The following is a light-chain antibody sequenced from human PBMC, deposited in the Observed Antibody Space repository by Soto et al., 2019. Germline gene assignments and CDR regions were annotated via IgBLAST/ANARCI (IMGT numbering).Light chain of an antibody. J-gene: IGKJ4*01. CDR2: DAS. CDR1: QSVRSY. Sequence: EIVLTQSPATLSLSPGARATLSCRASQSVRSYLAWYQQKPGQAPRLLIYDASNRAPGIPARFSGSGSGTDVTLTISSLEPEDFAVYYCQQRSDWPSTFGGGTKVQIK. V-gene: IGKV3-11*01. CDR3: QQRSDWPST.